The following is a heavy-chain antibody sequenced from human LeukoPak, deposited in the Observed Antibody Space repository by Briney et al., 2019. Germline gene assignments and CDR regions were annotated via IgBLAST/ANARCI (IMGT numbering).Heavy chain of an antibody. J-gene: IGHJ3*02. D-gene: IGHD6-13*01. CDR2: IYASGSR. CDR1: GGSISSSNSY. V-gene: IGHV4-39*01. CDR3: PRHVPFAKYNSRWYEPGDAFDI. Sequence: PSETLSLTGSVSGGSISSSNSYWGWIRQPPGKGLEWIGSIYASGSRYYNPSLKRGLTISVDTSKTPLSLKLASVTAADTAVSYGPRHVPFAKYNSRWYEPGDAFDIWGQGTMVTVSS.